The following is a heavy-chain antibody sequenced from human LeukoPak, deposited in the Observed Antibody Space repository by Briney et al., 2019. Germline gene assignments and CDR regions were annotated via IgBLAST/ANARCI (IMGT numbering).Heavy chain of an antibody. CDR2: IYYSGST. V-gene: IGHV4-39*01. CDR1: GGSISSSSYY. D-gene: IGHD3-3*01. J-gene: IGHJ5*02. CDR3: ARRNYDFWSGPNWFDP. Sequence: SETLSLTCTVSGGSISSSSYYWGWIRQPPGKGLERIGSIYYSGSTYYNPSLKSRVTISVDTSKNQFSLKLSSVTAADTAVYYCARRNYDFWSGPNWFDPWGQGTLVTVSS.